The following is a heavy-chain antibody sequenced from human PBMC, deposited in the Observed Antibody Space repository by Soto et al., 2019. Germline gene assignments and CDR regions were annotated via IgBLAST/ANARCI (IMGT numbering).Heavy chain of an antibody. CDR2: INHLETT. D-gene: IGHD1-26*01. CDR3: ARGGGSDSFDY. J-gene: IGHJ4*02. Sequence: LALTCTFSGASITYGGYSWSWIRQTPGKGLEWICYINHLETTFYNPSFESRLTLSIDRAKNQFSLNLNSMSAADRAVYFCARGGGSDSFDYWGQGILVTVSS. V-gene: IGHV4-30-2*01. CDR1: GASITYGGYS.